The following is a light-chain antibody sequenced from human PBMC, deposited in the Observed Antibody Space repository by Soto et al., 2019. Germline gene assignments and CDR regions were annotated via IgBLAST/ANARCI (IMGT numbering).Light chain of an antibody. CDR3: QQYGSSPNN. CDR1: QSVGNSD. V-gene: IGKV3-20*01. CDR2: GAS. J-gene: IGKJ2*01. Sequence: EIVLMQSLRTLALSPGEIATLSCRSIQSVGNSDLAWYQQKPGQDPRRLIYGASTRATGIPHRIRGSVSGTDFTLNISRLQTEDSAVDTCQQYGSSPNNVGQGDKVEIK.